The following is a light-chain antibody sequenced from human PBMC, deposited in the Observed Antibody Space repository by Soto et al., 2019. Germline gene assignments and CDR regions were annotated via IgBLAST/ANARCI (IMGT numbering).Light chain of an antibody. CDR3: SSYTSSSTYV. J-gene: IGLJ1*01. V-gene: IGLV2-14*01. CDR1: SSDVDGYNY. Sequence: QSALTQPASVSGSPGQSITISCTGTSSDVDGYNYVSWYQQHPGKAPKVMIYEVSNRPSGVSNRFSGSKSGNTASLTISGLQAEDGADYYCSSYTSSSTYVFGPGTKLTVL. CDR2: EVS.